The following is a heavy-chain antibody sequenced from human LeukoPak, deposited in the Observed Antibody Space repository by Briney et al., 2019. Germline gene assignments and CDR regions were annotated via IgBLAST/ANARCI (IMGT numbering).Heavy chain of an antibody. CDR1: GYTFTSYD. D-gene: IGHD2-15*01. Sequence: ASVKVSCKASGYTFTSYDINWVRQATGQGLEWMGWMNPNSGNTGYAQKFQGRVTMTRNTSISTAYMGLSSLRSEDTAVYYCARTGYCSGGSCPPNWFDPWGQGTLVTVSS. CDR3: ARTGYCSGGSCPPNWFDP. CDR2: MNPNSGNT. J-gene: IGHJ5*02. V-gene: IGHV1-8*01.